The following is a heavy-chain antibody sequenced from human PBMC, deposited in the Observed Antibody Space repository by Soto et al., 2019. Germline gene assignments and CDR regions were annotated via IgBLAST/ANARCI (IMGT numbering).Heavy chain of an antibody. J-gene: IGHJ6*02. CDR2: ISWYNGKT. CDR1: GYSFTAYG. Sequence: QVQVVQSGDEVKETGASVRVSCKTSGYSFTAYGISWVRQAPGQGLEWMGGISWYNGKTKYAQKVQGRVTMTTDTSTSTAYMEVRSLRSDDTAIYYCARDAPPPELRFLEWHNYDYNGMDVWGQGTTVTVSS. D-gene: IGHD3-3*01. V-gene: IGHV1-18*01. CDR3: ARDAPPPELRFLEWHNYDYNGMDV.